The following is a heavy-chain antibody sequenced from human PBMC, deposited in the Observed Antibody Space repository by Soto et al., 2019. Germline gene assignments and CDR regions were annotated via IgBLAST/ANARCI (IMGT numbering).Heavy chain of an antibody. CDR1: GFTFSSYG. CDR2: ISYDGSNK. V-gene: IGHV3-30*18. CDR3: AKDYRLRIAAAGTLDY. D-gene: IGHD6-13*01. Sequence: GGSLRLSCAASGFTFSSYGMHWVRQAPGKGLEWVAVISYDGSNKYYADSVKGRFTISRDNSKNTLYLQMNSLRAEDTAVYYCAKDYRLRIAAAGTLDYWGQGTQVTVSS. J-gene: IGHJ4*02.